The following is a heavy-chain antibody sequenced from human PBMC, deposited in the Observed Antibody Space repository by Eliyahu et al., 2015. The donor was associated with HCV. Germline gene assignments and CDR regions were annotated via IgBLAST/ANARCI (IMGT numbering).Heavy chain of an antibody. J-gene: IGHJ4*02. CDR1: GFTFSSYA. CDR2: ISDSGGST. D-gene: IGHD2-2*01. V-gene: IGHV3-23*01. CDR3: ATYYCSSTSCPWDY. Sequence: EVQLLESGGGLVQPGGSLRLSCAASGFTFSSYAMTWVRQAPGKGLEWVSAISDSGGSTYYADSVKGRFTISRDNSKNTLYLQMNSLRAEDTAVYYCATYYCSSTSCPWDYWGQGTLVTVSS.